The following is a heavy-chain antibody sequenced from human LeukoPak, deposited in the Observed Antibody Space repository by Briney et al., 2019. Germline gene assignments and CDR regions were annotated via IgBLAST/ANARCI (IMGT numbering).Heavy chain of an antibody. V-gene: IGHV3-33*01. J-gene: IGHJ3*02. CDR1: TFTFSSYG. Sequence: GGSLRLSCIGSTFTFSSYGMHWVRQAPGKGLEWVAVIWYDGSNKYYADSVKGRFTISRDNSKNTLYLQMNSLRAEDTAVYYCARETARGAFDIWGQGTMVTVSS. CDR3: ARETARGAFDI. D-gene: IGHD2-21*02. CDR2: IWYDGSNK.